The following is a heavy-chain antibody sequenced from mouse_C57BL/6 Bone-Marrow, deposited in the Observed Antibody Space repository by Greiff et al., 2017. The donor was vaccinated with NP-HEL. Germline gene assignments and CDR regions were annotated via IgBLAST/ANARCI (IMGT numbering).Heavy chain of an antibody. CDR2: SRNKANDYTT. D-gene: IGHD3-2*02. J-gene: IGHJ3*01. Sequence: EVKLMESGGGLVQSGRSLRLSCATSGFTFSDFYMEWVRQAPGKGLEWIAASRNKANDYTTEYSASVKGRFIVSRDTSQSILYLQMNALRAEDTAIYYCARDLDSSGYEFAYWGQGTLVTVSA. V-gene: IGHV7-1*01. CDR3: ARDLDSSGYEFAY. CDR1: GFTFSDFY.